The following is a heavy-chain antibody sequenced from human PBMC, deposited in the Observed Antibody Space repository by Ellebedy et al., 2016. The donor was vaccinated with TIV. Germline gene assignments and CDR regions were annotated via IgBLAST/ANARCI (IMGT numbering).Heavy chain of an antibody. D-gene: IGHD2-2*01. Sequence: MPSETLSLTCAISGDSVSSNSAAWNWIRQSPSRGLEWLGRTYYRSKWSNYYAVSVNSRISINTDTAKNQFSLQLNSVTPEDTAVYYCAQSGGYCSNTICYEYRPFDYWGQGTLVTVSS. J-gene: IGHJ4*02. V-gene: IGHV6-1*01. CDR3: AQSGGYCSNTICYEYRPFDY. CDR2: TYYRSKWSN. CDR1: GDSVSSNSAA.